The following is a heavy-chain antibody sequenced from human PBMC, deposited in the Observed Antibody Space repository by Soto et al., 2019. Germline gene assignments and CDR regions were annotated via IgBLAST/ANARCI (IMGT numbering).Heavy chain of an antibody. V-gene: IGHV1-69*01. CDR2: IIPIFGKA. D-gene: IGHD3-22*01. Sequence: QVQLVQSGAGVKKPGSSVKVSCKASGGAFSRYAISWVRQAPGQGLEWMGGIIPIFGKANYAQKFQGRVTITADESPSTGYMELRSLISEDTAVYYCARDGTLYDTSGYYDRYWGQGTLVTVSS. CDR3: ARDGTLYDTSGYYDRY. J-gene: IGHJ4*02. CDR1: GGAFSRYA.